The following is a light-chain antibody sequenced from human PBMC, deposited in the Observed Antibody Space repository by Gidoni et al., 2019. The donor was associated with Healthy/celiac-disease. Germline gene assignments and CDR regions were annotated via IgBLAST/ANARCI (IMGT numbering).Light chain of an antibody. CDR3: CSYAGSSTVV. J-gene: IGLJ2*01. Sequence: SALTQPASVSGSPGQSITISCTGTSSDVGSYNLVSWYQQHPGKAPKLMIDEGSKRPSGVSKRFSGSRSGNTASLTISGLQAEDEADYYCCSYAGSSTVVFGGGTKLTVL. V-gene: IGLV2-23*01. CDR2: EGS. CDR1: SSDVGSYNL.